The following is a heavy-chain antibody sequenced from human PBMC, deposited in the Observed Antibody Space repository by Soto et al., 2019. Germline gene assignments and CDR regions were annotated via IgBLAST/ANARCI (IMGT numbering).Heavy chain of an antibody. CDR2: IRSTSSTI. CDR3: ARDSSRGIDP. D-gene: IGHD3-16*01. V-gene: IGHV3-48*02. J-gene: IGHJ5*02. Sequence: EVQLVESGGGLVQPGGSLRLSCAASGFTFSSYSMNWVRQAPGKGLEWLSYIRSTSSTIDYADSVKGRFTVSRDNAKNSLYLQMNSLSDEDTAVYYCARDSSRGIDPWGQGTLVTVSS. CDR1: GFTFSSYS.